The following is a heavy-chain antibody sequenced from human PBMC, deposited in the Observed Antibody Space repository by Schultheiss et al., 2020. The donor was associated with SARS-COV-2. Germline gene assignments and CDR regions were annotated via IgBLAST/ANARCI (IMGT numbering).Heavy chain of an antibody. CDR2: IYHSGST. CDR1: GGSISSYY. V-gene: IGHV4-59*12. CDR3: ARGRGFTMVRGGYYFDY. J-gene: IGHJ4*02. D-gene: IGHD3-10*01. Sequence: SETLSLTCTVSGGSISSYYWSWIRQPAGKGLEWIGYIYHSGSTYYNPSLKSRVTISVDTSKNQFSLKLSSVTAADTAVYYCARGRGFTMVRGGYYFDYRGQGTLVTVSS.